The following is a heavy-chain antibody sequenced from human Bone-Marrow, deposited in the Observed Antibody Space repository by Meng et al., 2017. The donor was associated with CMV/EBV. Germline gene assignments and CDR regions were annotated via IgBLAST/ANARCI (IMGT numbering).Heavy chain of an antibody. CDR3: ERTSRTACPGVVPAAPEGVDY. V-gene: IGHV1-18*04. D-gene: IGHD2-2*01. Sequence: ASVKVSCKASGYTFTGYYINWVRQAPGQGLEWMGWMSAYNVNTNYAQRVQGRVTMTTDTSKTTAYMELRSLRSDDTAVHYCERTSRTACPGVVPAAPEGVDYWGQGTLVTVSS. CDR2: MSAYNVNT. J-gene: IGHJ4*02. CDR1: GYTFTGYY.